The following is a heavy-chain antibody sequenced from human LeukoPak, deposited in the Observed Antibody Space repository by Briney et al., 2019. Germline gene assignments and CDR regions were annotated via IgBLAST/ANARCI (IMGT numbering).Heavy chain of an antibody. D-gene: IGHD3-9*01. J-gene: IGHJ4*02. V-gene: IGHV3-21*01. CDR2: ITTGSDYT. Sequence: GGSLRLSCAGFGFSFGSYSMTWVRQAPGKGLEWISSITTGSDYTYYTDSVEGRFTISRDDAKNSLFLQMSSLGVEDTALYYCARGGTGSENDYWGQGILVTVS. CDR3: ARGGTGSENDY. CDR1: GFSFGSYS.